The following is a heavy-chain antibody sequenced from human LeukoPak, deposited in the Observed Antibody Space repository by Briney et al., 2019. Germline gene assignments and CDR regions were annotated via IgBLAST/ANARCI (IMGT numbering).Heavy chain of an antibody. V-gene: IGHV3-23*01. D-gene: IGHD2-2*01. Sequence: GGSLRLSCAASGFTFSSYAMSWVRQAPGKGLEWVSTISGSGGSTYYAGSVKGRFTISRDNSKNTLYLQMNSLRAEDTAIYYCARRYCNSPSCYSLYGMDVWGQGTTVTVSS. CDR2: ISGSGGST. CDR1: GFTFSSYA. J-gene: IGHJ6*02. CDR3: ARRYCNSPSCYSLYGMDV.